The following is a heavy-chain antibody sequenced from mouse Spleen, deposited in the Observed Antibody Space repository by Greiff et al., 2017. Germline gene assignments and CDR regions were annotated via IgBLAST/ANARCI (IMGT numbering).Heavy chain of an antibody. J-gene: IGHJ1*01. V-gene: IGHV1-69*01. D-gene: IGHD2-14*01. Sequence: QVQLQQPGAELVMPGASVKLSCKASGYTFTSYWMHWVKQRPGQGLEWIGEIDPSDSYTNYNQKFKGKATLTVDKSSSTAYMQLSSLTSEDSAVYYCAREGAYYRYDRNWYFDVWGAGTTVTVSS. CDR3: AREGAYYRYDRNWYFDV. CDR2: IDPSDSYT. CDR1: GYTFTSYW.